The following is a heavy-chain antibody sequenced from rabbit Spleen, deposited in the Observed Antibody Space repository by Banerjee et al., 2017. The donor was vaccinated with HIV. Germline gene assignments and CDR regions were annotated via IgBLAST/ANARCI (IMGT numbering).Heavy chain of an antibody. CDR2: IYAGSSGTT. V-gene: IGHV1S40*01. CDR3: VRDTWHFNL. D-gene: IGHD3-1*01. CDR1: GFSFSGSHY. J-gene: IGHJ4*01. Sequence: QSLEESGGDLVKPGASLTLTCTASGFSFSGSHYMCWVRQAPGKGLEWIACIYAGSSGTTYYTSWAKGRFTISSHNAQNTLYLQLNSLTAADTATYFCVRDTWHFNLWGQGTLVTVS.